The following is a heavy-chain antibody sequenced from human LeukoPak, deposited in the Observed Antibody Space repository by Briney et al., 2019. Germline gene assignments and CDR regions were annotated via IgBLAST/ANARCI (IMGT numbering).Heavy chain of an antibody. V-gene: IGHV3-7*01. CDR3: ARGGFEYSSSSDIDY. CDR1: GFTFNNYW. J-gene: IGHJ4*02. Sequence: GGSLRLSCAASGFTFNNYWMNWVRQAPGKGLEWVANIKPDGSEKYYVDSVNGRFTISRDNSKNTLYLQMNSLRAEDTAVYYCARGGFEYSSSSDIDYWGQGTLVTVSS. CDR2: IKPDGSEK. D-gene: IGHD6-6*01.